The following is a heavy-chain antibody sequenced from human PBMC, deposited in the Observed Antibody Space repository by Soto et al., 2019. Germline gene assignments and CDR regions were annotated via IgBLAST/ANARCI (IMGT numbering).Heavy chain of an antibody. J-gene: IGHJ4*02. V-gene: IGHV5-51*01. CDR1: GYSFTSYW. Sequence: ESMKISCKGSGYSFTSYWIGWVRQMPGKGLEWMGIIYPGDSDTRYSPSFQGQVTISADKSITTAYLQWSSLKASDTATYYCPRRYDSSDYYFFFDYWGQGTLVTVSS. D-gene: IGHD3-22*01. CDR3: PRRYDSSDYYFFFDY. CDR2: IYPGDSDT.